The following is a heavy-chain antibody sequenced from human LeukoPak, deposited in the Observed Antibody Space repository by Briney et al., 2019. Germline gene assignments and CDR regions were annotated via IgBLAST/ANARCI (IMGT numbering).Heavy chain of an antibody. CDR2: IYYSGST. D-gene: IGHD3-10*01. CDR3: ARRAPSGSHDY. J-gene: IGHJ4*02. V-gene: IGHV4-59*08. Sequence: PSETLSLTCTVSGGSISSYYWSWIRQPPGKGLEWIGSIYYSGSTNYNPSLKSRVTISADTSKSQFSLKLSSVTAADTAVYYCARRAPSGSHDYWGQGTLVTVSS. CDR1: GGSISSYY.